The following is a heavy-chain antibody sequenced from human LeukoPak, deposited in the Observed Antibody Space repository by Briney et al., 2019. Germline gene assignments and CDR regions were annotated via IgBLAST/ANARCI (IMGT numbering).Heavy chain of an antibody. CDR2: ISGSGGST. D-gene: IGHD5-24*01. Sequence: GRSLRLSCAASGFTFSSYAMSWVRQAPGKGLEWVTSISGSGGSTDYADSVKGRFTISRDNSKNTLYLLMNSLRAEDTAVYYCAKDQERWFDPWGQGTLVSVSS. V-gene: IGHV3-23*01. CDR3: AKDQERWFDP. CDR1: GFTFSSYA. J-gene: IGHJ5*02.